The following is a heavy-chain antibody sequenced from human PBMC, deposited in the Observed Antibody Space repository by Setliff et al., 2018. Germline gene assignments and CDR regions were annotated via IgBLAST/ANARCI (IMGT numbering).Heavy chain of an antibody. V-gene: IGHV4-4*07. D-gene: IGHD3-10*01. CDR3: AASRAYTGAVEEWFLPKTFDF. CDR1: GDSISNYY. J-gene: IGHJ4*01. CDR2: IYVTEST. Sequence: PSETLSLTCTVSGDSISNYYWNWIRQPAGKGLEWIGRIYVTESTKYNPSLKSRVTLSIDTSKNQFSLKLSSVTAADAALYYCAASRAYTGAVEEWFLPKTFDFWGHGSPVTVS.